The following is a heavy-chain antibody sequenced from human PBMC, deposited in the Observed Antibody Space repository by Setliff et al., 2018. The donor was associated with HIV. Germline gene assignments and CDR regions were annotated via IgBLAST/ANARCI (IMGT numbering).Heavy chain of an antibody. J-gene: IGHJ4*02. CDR1: GGPISSSSYY. Sequence: PSETLSLTCSVSGGPISSSSYYWGWIRQPPGKGLEWIGNIYSSGNTYYNPSLKSRLTMSVDTSKNQLSLKLSSLTAADTAMYYCASVTLFVRFDFWGLGTPVTVSS. D-gene: IGHD3-10*02. V-gene: IGHV4-39*01. CDR3: ASVTLFVRFDF. CDR2: IYSSGNT.